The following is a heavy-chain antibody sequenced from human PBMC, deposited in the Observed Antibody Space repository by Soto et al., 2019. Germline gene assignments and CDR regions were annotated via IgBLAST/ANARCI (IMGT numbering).Heavy chain of an antibody. CDR3: AKDLKQWLVRGPFDY. V-gene: IGHV3-23*01. Sequence: TGGSLRLSCAASGFTFSSYAMSWVRQAPGKGLEWVSAISGSGGSTYYADSVKGRFTISRDNSKNTLYLQMNSLRAEDTAVYYCAKDLKQWLVRGPFDYWGQGTLVTVSS. D-gene: IGHD6-19*01. CDR2: ISGSGGST. J-gene: IGHJ4*02. CDR1: GFTFSSYA.